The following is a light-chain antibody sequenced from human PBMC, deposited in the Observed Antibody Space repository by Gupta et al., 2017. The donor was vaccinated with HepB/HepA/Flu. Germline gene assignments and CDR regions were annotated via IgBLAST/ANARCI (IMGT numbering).Light chain of an antibody. J-gene: IGLJ2*01. Sequence: QSALTQPASASGSPGQSLTISSTGTSSDVGGYNYVYWYQQHPVKAPKLMIYDVSNRPSGVSNRFSGSKSGNTASLTISGLQAEDEADYYCSSYTSSSTLVIFGGGTKLTVL. V-gene: IGLV2-14*01. CDR2: DVS. CDR1: SSDVGGYNY. CDR3: SSYTSSSTLVI.